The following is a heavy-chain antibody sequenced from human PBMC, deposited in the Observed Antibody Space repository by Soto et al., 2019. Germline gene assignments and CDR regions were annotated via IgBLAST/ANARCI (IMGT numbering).Heavy chain of an antibody. CDR3: AGSGYRNWSGGSCYQPRHAFDI. V-gene: IGHV4-59*08. J-gene: IGHJ3*02. D-gene: IGHD2-15*01. Sequence: QVQLQESGPGLVKPSETLSLTCTVSGGSISSYYWSWIRQPPGKGLEWIGYIYYSGSTNYNPSLKSRVTISVDPSKNQCSLKLSSVTAADTAVYYCAGSGYRNWSGGSCYQPRHAFDIWGQGTMVTVSS. CDR1: GGSISSYY. CDR2: IYYSGST.